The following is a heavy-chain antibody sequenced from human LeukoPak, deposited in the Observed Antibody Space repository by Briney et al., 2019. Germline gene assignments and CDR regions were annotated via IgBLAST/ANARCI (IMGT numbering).Heavy chain of an antibody. CDR2: ISGGGGIT. CDR1: GFTFRSYA. Sequence: TGRSLRLSCAASGFTFRSYAMSWVRQAPGKGLEWVSAISGGGGITYYAYSVKGRFTISRDNSKNTMYLQMNSLRAEDTAVYYCATANIVATIRDFDYWGQGTLVTVSS. J-gene: IGHJ4*02. CDR3: ATANIVATIRDFDY. D-gene: IGHD5-12*01. V-gene: IGHV3-23*01.